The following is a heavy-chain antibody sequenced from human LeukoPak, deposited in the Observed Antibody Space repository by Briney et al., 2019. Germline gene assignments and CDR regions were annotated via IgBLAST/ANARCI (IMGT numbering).Heavy chain of an antibody. CDR1: GFTFSSYS. V-gene: IGHV3-21*01. J-gene: IGHJ4*02. D-gene: IGHD1-26*01. Sequence: GGSLRLSCAASGFTFSSYSMNWVRQAPGKGLEWVSSISSSSSYRYYADSVKGRFTIARDNAKNSLYLQMNSLRAEDTAVYYCARDGLYSGKFDSWGQGTLVTVSS. CDR3: ARDGLYSGKFDS. CDR2: ISSSSSYR.